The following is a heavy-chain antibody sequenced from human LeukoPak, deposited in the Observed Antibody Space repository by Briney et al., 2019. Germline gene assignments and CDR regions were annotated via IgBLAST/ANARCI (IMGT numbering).Heavy chain of an antibody. D-gene: IGHD2-15*01. J-gene: IGHJ6*03. CDR3: ASRGCSGGSCYAREDYMDV. Sequence: HPGGSLRLSCAASGFTFSSYSMNWVRQAPGKGLEWVANIKQDGSEKYYVDSVKGRFTISRDNAKNSLYLQMNSLRAEDTAVYYCASRGCSGGSCYAREDYMDVWGKGTTVTVSS. CDR1: GFTFSSYS. CDR2: IKQDGSEK. V-gene: IGHV3-7*01.